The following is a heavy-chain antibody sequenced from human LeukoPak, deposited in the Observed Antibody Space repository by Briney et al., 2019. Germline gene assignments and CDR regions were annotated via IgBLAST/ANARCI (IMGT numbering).Heavy chain of an antibody. CDR1: GYTFTSYY. CDR3: ARDIHYDILIGYSDDAFDI. V-gene: IGHV1-46*01. J-gene: IGHJ3*02. D-gene: IGHD3-9*01. Sequence: ASVKVSCKASGYTFTSYYMHWVRQAPGQGLEWMGIINPIVGITSYAQKFQGRVTMTRGTSTSTVYMELSSLRSEDRAVYYCARDIHYDILIGYSDDAFDIWGQGTMVTVSS. CDR2: INPIVGIT.